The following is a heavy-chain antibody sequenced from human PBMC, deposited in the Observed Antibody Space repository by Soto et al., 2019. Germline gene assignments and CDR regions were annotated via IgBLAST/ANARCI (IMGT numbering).Heavy chain of an antibody. Sequence: PSETLSLTCTVSGGSVSSGSYYWSWIRQPPGKGLEWIGYIYSTGSTNYSPSLKSRVIISVDSSKNQFSLKLNSVTAADTAVYFCARERHSRLTNYYYGMDVWGQGTTVTVSS. CDR3: ARERHSRLTNYYYGMDV. J-gene: IGHJ6*02. CDR1: GGSVSSGSYY. CDR2: IYSTGST. V-gene: IGHV4-61*01. D-gene: IGHD1-1*01.